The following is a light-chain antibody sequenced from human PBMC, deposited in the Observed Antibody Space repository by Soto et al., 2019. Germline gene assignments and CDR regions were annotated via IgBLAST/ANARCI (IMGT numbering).Light chain of an antibody. Sequence: DLQLTQSPSSLSASVGDRVTITCRASQRINTYMNWYQQKPGKAPKLLIYAASSLQSGVPSRFSGSGSGTDFTLTISSLQPEDFATYYCQQSYSTPRAFGQGTKLEIK. CDR3: QQSYSTPRA. CDR1: QRINTY. CDR2: AAS. V-gene: IGKV1-39*01. J-gene: IGKJ2*01.